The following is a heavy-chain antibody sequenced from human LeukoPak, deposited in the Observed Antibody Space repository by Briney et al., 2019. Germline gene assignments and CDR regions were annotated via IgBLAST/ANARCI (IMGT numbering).Heavy chain of an antibody. CDR1: GYTFTAYY. Sequence: ASVKVSCKASGYTFTAYYMHWVRQVPGQGLEWMGWINPNGGGTNSAQKFQGRVTVTRDTSISTAYMELSRLRSDDTAVYYCARGPPTYYYDRSGPSDQHLFDQWGQGTLVTVSS. J-gene: IGHJ4*02. V-gene: IGHV1-2*02. D-gene: IGHD3-22*01. CDR2: INPNGGGT. CDR3: ARGPPTYYYDRSGPSDQHLFDQ.